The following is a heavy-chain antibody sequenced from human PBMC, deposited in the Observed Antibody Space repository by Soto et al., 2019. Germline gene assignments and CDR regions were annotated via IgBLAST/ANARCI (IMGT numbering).Heavy chain of an antibody. D-gene: IGHD3-3*02. CDR2: ISYDGSNK. J-gene: IGHJ5*02. V-gene: IGHV3-30*18. CDR1: YG. CDR3: AKDRDLAISFFSSNNWFDP. Sequence: YGMHWVRQAXGKGLEWVAVISYDGSNKYYADSVKGRFTISRDNSKNTLYLQMNSLRAEDTAVYYCAKDRDLAISFFSSNNWFDPWGQGTLVTVSS.